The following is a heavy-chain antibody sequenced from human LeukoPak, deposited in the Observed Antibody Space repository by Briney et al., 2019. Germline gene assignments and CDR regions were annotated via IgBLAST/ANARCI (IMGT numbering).Heavy chain of an antibody. CDR2: INLDDSDT. CDR3: ARDSAPAPGLSMDI. CDR1: GYTFTSYY. Sequence: GASVKVSCKASGYTFTSYYIHWVRRAPGQGLEWVGWINLDDSDTRYAQNFQGRVTLTRDTSITTAYMDLSGLRSDDTAVYYCARDSAPAPGLSMDIWGQGTMVTVSS. J-gene: IGHJ3*02. D-gene: IGHD6-13*01. V-gene: IGHV1-2*02.